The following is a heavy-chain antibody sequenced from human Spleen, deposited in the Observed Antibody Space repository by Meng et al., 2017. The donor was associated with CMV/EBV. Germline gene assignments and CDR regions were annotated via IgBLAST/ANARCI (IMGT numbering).Heavy chain of an antibody. CDR1: GFAFSNYA. V-gene: IGHV3-23*01. J-gene: IGHJ4*02. CDR2: TSGRGDAS. CDR3: AKDASYYYDSSGETGFEN. Sequence: LSLTCAASGFAFSNYAMAWVRQAPGKGLEWVSATSGRGDASYYADSVKGRFTISRDNSKNTLYLQMNSLRAEDTAVYYCAKDASYYYDSSGETGFENWGQGTLVTVSS. D-gene: IGHD3-22*01.